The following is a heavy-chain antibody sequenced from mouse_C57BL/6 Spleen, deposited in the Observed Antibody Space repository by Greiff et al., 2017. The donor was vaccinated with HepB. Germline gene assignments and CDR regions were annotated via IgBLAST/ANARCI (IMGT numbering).Heavy chain of an antibody. Sequence: QVQLKQSGAELVRPGASVTLSCKASGYTFTDYEMRWVKQTPVHGLEWIGAIDPETGGTAYNQKFKGKAILTADTSSSTAYMELRSLTSEDSAVYYCTCYYVYFDYWGQGTTLTVSS. D-gene: IGHD1-1*01. CDR1: GYTFTDYE. CDR2: IDPETGGT. V-gene: IGHV1-15*01. CDR3: TCYYVYFDY. J-gene: IGHJ2*01.